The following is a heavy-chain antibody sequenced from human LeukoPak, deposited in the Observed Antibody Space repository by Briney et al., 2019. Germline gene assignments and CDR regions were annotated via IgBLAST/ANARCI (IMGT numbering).Heavy chain of an antibody. V-gene: IGHV3-7*01. CDR2: IKQDGSEK. CDR3: ARDRVAAAKIYYYYYYMDV. Sequence: PGGALRLSCAASGFTFRSYWMSWVRQAPGKGLEWVANIKQDGSEKYYVDSLKGRFTISRDNAKNSLYLQMNSLRAEDTAVYYCARDRVAAAKIYYYYYYMDVWGKGTTVTVSS. D-gene: IGHD6-13*01. CDR1: GFTFRSYW. J-gene: IGHJ6*03.